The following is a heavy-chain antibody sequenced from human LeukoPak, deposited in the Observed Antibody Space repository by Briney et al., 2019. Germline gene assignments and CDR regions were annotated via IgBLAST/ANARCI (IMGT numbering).Heavy chain of an antibody. Sequence: PSETLSLTCAVYGGSFSGYYWSWIRQPPGKGLEWIGEINHSGSTNYNPSLKSRVTISVDTSKNQFSLKLNSVTAADTAVYYCARTRLLWFGESTRAYIYWGQGTLVTVSS. CDR2: INHSGST. J-gene: IGHJ4*02. CDR1: GGSFSGYY. CDR3: ARTRLLWFGESTRAYIY. D-gene: IGHD3-10*01. V-gene: IGHV4-34*01.